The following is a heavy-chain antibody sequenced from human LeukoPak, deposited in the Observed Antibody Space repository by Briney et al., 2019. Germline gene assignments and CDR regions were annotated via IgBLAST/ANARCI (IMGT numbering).Heavy chain of an antibody. CDR1: GYTFTKYD. V-gene: IGHV1-18*01. D-gene: IGHD5-24*01. CDR3: ATRRDGYNSLPFDH. J-gene: IGHJ4*02. Sequence: ASVKVSCKASGYTFTKYDFSWVRQAPGQGLEWMGWISGYNGNTNYAQKLQGRVTMTMDTSTSTAYMELRSLRSEDTAVYYCATRRDGYNSLPFDHWGQGTLVAVSS. CDR2: ISGYNGNT.